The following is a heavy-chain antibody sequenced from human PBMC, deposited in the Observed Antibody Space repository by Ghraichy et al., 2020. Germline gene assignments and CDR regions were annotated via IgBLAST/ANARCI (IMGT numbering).Heavy chain of an antibody. CDR2: IKHDGSAQ. CDR1: GFIFSNYW. V-gene: IGHV3-7*01. Sequence: GGSLRLSCAASGFIFSNYWMRWARQAPGKGLEFVADIKHDGSAQNCVDSVKGRFTISRDNAKTSVYLQMNSLRVEDTAVYYCARGGDWAFDIWGQGTMVTVSS. CDR3: ARGGDWAFDI. D-gene: IGHD3-10*01. J-gene: IGHJ3*02.